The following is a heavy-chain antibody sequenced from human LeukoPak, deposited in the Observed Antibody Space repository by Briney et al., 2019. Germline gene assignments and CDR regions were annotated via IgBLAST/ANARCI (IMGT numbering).Heavy chain of an antibody. J-gene: IGHJ4*02. CDR3: ARARGYLVDY. CDR1: NYSISSGYY. V-gene: IGHV4-38-2*02. D-gene: IGHD5-12*01. Sequence: SETLSLTCTVSNYSISSGYYWGWIRQPPGKGLEWIGSIYYSGSTYYNPSLKSRVTISVDTSKNQFSLKLSSVTAADTAVYYCARARGYLVDYWGQGTLVTVSS. CDR2: IYYSGST.